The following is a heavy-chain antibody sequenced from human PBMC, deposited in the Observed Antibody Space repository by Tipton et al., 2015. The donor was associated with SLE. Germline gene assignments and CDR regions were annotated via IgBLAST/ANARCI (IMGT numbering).Heavy chain of an antibody. Sequence: TLSLTCTVSGGPISSSSYYWGWIRQPPGKGLEWIGSIYYSGSTYYNPSLKSRVTISVDTSKNQFSLQLSSVTAADTAVYYCASLVSSNWYFDYWGQGTLVTVSS. CDR3: ASLVSSNWYFDY. V-gene: IGHV4-39*07. D-gene: IGHD6-13*01. CDR1: GGPISSSSYY. J-gene: IGHJ4*02. CDR2: IYYSGST.